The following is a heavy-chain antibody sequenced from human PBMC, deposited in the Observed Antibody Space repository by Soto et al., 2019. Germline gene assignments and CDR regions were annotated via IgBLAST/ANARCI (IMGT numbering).Heavy chain of an antibody. D-gene: IGHD1-26*01. V-gene: IGHV4-59*08. J-gene: IGHJ6*02. Sequence: QVHLQQSGPGLVKPSETLSLSCTISGASISNYYWSWIRQVPGKGMEWIGYVNDGWGAAYNPSLPSRVAVSLDTSTSLLSLTLTSVTATDTAVYYCVRQGCGALHGLVDVWGQGTTVTVSS. CDR2: VNDGWGA. CDR3: VRQGCGALHGLVDV. CDR1: GASISNYY.